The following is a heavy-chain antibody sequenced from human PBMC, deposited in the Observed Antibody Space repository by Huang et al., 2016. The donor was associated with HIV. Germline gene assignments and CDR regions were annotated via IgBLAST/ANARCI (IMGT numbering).Heavy chain of an antibody. CDR3: ARYRLTGTFLDS. D-gene: IGHD3-9*01. CDR2: INTTTGKP. V-gene: IGHV7-4-1*02. CDR1: GYTFTTYS. J-gene: IGHJ4*02. Sequence: QVQLVQSGSELRKPGASVKVSCTASGYTFTTYSLIWVRQAPGQGLEWMGCINTTTGKPTYAQGFTGRFVFSLDTAVITAYLQISSLKTDDTAKYFCARYRLTGTFLDSWGQGTQVTVSS.